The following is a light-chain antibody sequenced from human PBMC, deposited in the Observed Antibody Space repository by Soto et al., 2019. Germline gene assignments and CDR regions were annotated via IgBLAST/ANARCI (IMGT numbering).Light chain of an antibody. V-gene: IGLV2-14*01. Sequence: QSVVSQPASESGSPGQAVTISCTGTNSDVGGYNYVSWYQQHPGRAPKLMIYDVSNRPSGVSNRFSGSKSGNTASLTISGLQAEDEADYYCSSYTSSSTQVFGTGTQVT. CDR2: DVS. J-gene: IGLJ1*01. CDR1: NSDVGGYNY. CDR3: SSYTSSSTQV.